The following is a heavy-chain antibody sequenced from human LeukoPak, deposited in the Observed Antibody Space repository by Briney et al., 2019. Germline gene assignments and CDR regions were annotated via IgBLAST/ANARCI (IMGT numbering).Heavy chain of an antibody. CDR3: ARDADWFNLDY. J-gene: IGHJ4*02. D-gene: IGHD3/OR15-3a*01. Sequence: PGGSLRLSFAASGFTFSSYWMSWVRQAPGRGVEWVANIKQDGSEKHYVDSVKGRFTISRDNAKNSLYLQMNSLRAEDTAVYYCARDADWFNLDYWGQGTLVTVSS. V-gene: IGHV3-7*04. CDR2: IKQDGSEK. CDR1: GFTFSSYW.